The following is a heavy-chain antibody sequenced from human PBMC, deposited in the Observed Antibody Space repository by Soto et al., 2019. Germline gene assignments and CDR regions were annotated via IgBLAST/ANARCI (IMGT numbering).Heavy chain of an antibody. CDR1: VFTFSSFG. V-gene: IGHV3-30*03. J-gene: IGHJ6*01. CDR3: ARPRGGYTYSPYGMDV. CDR2: MSYDGSNT. D-gene: IGHD5-12*01. Sequence: PGGSLRLSCASSVFTFSSFGMHCVRHSPGKGLEWVAFMSYDGSNTYQADSVKGRFTISRDISKNTLYLQMNSLRTEDTAVYYCARPRGGYTYSPYGMDVWGQGTTVIVSS.